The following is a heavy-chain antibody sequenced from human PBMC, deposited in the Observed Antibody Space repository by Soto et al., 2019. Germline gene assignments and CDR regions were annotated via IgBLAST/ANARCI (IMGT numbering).Heavy chain of an antibody. CDR3: ARQIYDSDTGPNFQYYFDS. CDR2: IDPSDSQT. D-gene: IGHD3-22*01. J-gene: IGHJ4*02. Sequence: GESLKISCKGSGFSFAGYWITWVRQKPGKGLEWMGRIDPSDSQTYYSPSFRGHVTISATKSITTVFLQWSSLRASDTAMYYCARQIYDSDTGPNFQYYFDSWGQGTPVTVSS. V-gene: IGHV5-10-1*01. CDR1: GFSFAGYW.